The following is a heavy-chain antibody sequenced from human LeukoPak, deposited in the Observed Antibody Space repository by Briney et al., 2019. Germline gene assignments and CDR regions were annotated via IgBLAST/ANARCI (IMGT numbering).Heavy chain of an antibody. J-gene: IGHJ3*02. Sequence: SXTXXXXGGSXXTNXYYWGWIRQPPGKGLXWIGSIYYSGSIYYNPSLKSRITISVDTSKNQFSLKLSSVTAADTAVYYCARPTYDPISFDIWGQGTMVTVSS. CDR2: IYYSGSI. CDR1: GGSXXTNXYY. V-gene: IGHV4-39*01. D-gene: IGHD2-21*01. CDR3: ARPTYDPISFDI.